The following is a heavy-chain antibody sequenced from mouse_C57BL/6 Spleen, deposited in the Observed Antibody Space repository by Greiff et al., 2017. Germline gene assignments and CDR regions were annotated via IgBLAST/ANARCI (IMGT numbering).Heavy chain of an antibody. CDR2: IYPGDGDT. Sequence: QVQLQQSGPELVKPGASVKISCKASGYAFSSSWMNWVKQRPGKGLGWIGRIYPGDGDTNYNGKFKGKATLTADKSSSTAYMQLSSLTSEDSAVYFCARGDYYGSSPPDYWGQGTTLTVSS. D-gene: IGHD1-1*01. V-gene: IGHV1-82*01. J-gene: IGHJ2*01. CDR1: GYAFSSSW. CDR3: ARGDYYGSSPPDY.